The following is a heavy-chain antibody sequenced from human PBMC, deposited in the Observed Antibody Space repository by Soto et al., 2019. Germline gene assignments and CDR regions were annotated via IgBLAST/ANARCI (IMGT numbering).Heavy chain of an antibody. CDR2: LYYSWST. D-gene: IGHD1-1*01. CDR1: GGSISSGDYY. Sequence: SETLSLTCTVSGGSISSGDYYWSWIRHPPGKGLEWVGYLYYSWSTYYNPSLKSRVTISVDTSKNQCSLKLSSVTSADTAVYYCARGRGFWKFERALEYWGQGAMVTVSS. V-gene: IGHV4-30-4*01. CDR3: ARGRGFWKFERALEY. J-gene: IGHJ4*02.